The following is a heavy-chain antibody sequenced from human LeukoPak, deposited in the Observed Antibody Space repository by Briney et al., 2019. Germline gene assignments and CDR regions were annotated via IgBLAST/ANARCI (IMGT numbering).Heavy chain of an antibody. J-gene: IGHJ4*02. V-gene: IGHV3-13*01. CDR1: GFTLSSYD. Sequence: PGGPLRLSCAASGFTLSSYDMHWVRQATGKGLEWVSAIGTAGDTYYPGSVKGRFTISRENAKNSLYLQMNSLRAGDTAVYYCARGNGDYFGYWGQGTLVTVSS. D-gene: IGHD1-1*01. CDR2: IGTAGDT. CDR3: ARGNGDYFGY.